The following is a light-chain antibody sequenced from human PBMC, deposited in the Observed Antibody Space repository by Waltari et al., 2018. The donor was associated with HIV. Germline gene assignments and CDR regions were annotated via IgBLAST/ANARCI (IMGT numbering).Light chain of an antibody. CDR1: SSDIGGYNY. CDR2: EVT. CDR3: SSYAPTNKFYVL. V-gene: IGLV2-8*01. J-gene: IGLJ2*01. Sequence: QSALTQPPSASGSPGQSVTMSCTGTSSDIGGYNYVPWSQQHPGKAPKLIMTEVTKRPSGVPDRFSGSKSGNTASLTVSGLQAEDEAHYYCSSYAPTNKFYVLFGGGTTLTVL.